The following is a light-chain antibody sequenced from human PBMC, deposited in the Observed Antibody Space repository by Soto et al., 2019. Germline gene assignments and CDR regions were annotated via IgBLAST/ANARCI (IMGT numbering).Light chain of an antibody. J-gene: IGLJ2*01. CDR2: DVT. CDR1: GSDVAGYNY. Sequence: QSVLTQSRSVSGSPGQSVTISCTGTGSDVAGYNYVSWYQQHPGKAPKLMIYDVTKRPSGVPDRFSGSNSGNTASLTISGLQAEDEADYYCCSYGGSSNLIFGGGTKLTVL. CDR3: CSYGGSSNLI. V-gene: IGLV2-11*01.